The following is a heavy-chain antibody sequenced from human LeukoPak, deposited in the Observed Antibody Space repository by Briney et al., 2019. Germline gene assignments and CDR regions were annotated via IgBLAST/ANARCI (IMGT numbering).Heavy chain of an antibody. J-gene: IGHJ4*02. CDR2: IYPDDSDS. CDR1: GYSFTNYW. D-gene: IGHD3-22*01. CDR3: ARFVVNYSDGRTFYSFDY. V-gene: IGHV5-51*01. Sequence: GESLRISCKGSGYSFTNYWIGWVRQMPGKGLEWMGIIYPDDSDSKYSPSFQDQVTFSADKSISTAYLQWSSLKASDTAIYFCARFVVNYSDGRTFYSFDYWGQGTLVTVSS.